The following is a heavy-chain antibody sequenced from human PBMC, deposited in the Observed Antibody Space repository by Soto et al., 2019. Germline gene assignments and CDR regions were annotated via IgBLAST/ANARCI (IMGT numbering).Heavy chain of an antibody. CDR3: ARVPSASRYYYYGMDV. J-gene: IGHJ6*02. D-gene: IGHD6-6*01. Sequence: PGGSLRLSCAASGFTFSNYWMHWVRRAPGKGLVWVSRINTDGSSTSYADSVKGRFTISRDNADNTLYLQMNSLRAEDTAVYYCARVPSASRYYYYGMDVWGQGTTVTVSS. CDR1: GFTFSNYW. V-gene: IGHV3-74*01. CDR2: INTDGSST.